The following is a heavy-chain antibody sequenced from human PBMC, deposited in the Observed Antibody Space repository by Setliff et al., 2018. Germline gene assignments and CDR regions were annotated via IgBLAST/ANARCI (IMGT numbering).Heavy chain of an antibody. Sequence: LSLTCTVSGGSISTTNYFWGWIRQPPGGGLEWIGILYYTGATYYSPSLKSRVTISVDTPNNQFSLKLSSVTAADTAVFYCARGYAARVGFGNWFDPWGQGTLVTVSS. V-gene: IGHV4-39*07. CDR1: GGSISTTNYF. D-gene: IGHD6-6*01. J-gene: IGHJ5*02. CDR3: ARGYAARVGFGNWFDP. CDR2: LYYTGAT.